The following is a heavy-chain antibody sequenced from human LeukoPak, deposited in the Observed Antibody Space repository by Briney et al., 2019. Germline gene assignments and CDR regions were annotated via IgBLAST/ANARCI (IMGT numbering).Heavy chain of an antibody. J-gene: IGHJ4*02. Sequence: ASVKVSCKVSGYTLTELSMHWVRQAPGKGLEWMGGFDPEDGETIYAQKFQGRVTMTEDTSTDTAYMELSSLRSEDTAVYYCATAGRRLFGVLIPLSFDYWGQGTLVTVSS. CDR1: GYTLTELS. D-gene: IGHD3-3*01. CDR3: ATAGRRLFGVLIPLSFDY. CDR2: FDPEDGET. V-gene: IGHV1-24*01.